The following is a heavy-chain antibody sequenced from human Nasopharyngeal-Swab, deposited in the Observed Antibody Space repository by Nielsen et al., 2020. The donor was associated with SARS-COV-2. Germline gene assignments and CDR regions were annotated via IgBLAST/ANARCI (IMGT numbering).Heavy chain of an antibody. D-gene: IGHD3-3*01. Sequence: RQPPGKGLEWIGSIYYSGSTHYNPSLKSRVTISVDTSKNQFSLKLSSVTAADTAVYYCASGRLRFLEWPAEGEFYYYYGMDVWGQGTTVTVSS. CDR3: ASGRLRFLEWPAEGEFYYYYGMDV. J-gene: IGHJ6*02. CDR2: IYYSGST. V-gene: IGHV4-39*01.